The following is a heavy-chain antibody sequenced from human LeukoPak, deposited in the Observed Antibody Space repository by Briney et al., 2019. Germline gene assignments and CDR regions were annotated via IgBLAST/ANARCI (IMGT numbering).Heavy chain of an antibody. Sequence: GGSLRLSCAAPGIPFSSFGMHWLRQAPGRGLEWVSVIYSGGSTYYADSVKGRFTISRDNSKNTLFLQMNSLRAGDTAVYYCARGTVTMVDYWGQGTLVTVSS. D-gene: IGHD3-10*01. J-gene: IGHJ4*02. CDR2: IYSGGST. V-gene: IGHV3-66*01. CDR3: ARGTVTMVDY. CDR1: GIPFSSFG.